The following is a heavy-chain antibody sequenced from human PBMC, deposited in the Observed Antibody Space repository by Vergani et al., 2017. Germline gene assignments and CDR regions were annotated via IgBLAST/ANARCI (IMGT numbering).Heavy chain of an antibody. V-gene: IGHV4-34*01. CDR3: ARGSVSSSWTQGYYYYYYMDV. CDR1: GGSFSGYY. CDR2: INHSGST. D-gene: IGHD6-13*01. Sequence: QVQLQQWGAGLLKPSETLSLTCAVYGGSFSGYYWSWIRQPPGKGLEWIGEINHSGSTNYNPSLKSRVTISVATSKNQFSLKLSSVTAADTAVYYCARGSVSSSWTQGYYYYYYMDVWGKGTTVTVSS. J-gene: IGHJ6*03.